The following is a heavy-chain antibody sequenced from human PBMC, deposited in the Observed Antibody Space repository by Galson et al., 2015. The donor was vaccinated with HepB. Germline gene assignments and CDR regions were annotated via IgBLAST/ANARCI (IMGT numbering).Heavy chain of an antibody. J-gene: IGHJ4*02. CDR1: GFTFGDFA. CDR2: IRSKPYGGTT. Sequence: SLRLSCAASGFTFGDFAMSWFRQAPGKGLEWVGVIRSKPYGGTTEYAASVKGRFTISRDDSKSIAYLQMNSLKTEDTAVYYCTRDRSYVYDFWSAYYLYWGQGILVTVSP. V-gene: IGHV3-49*03. D-gene: IGHD3-3*01. CDR3: TRDRSYVYDFWSAYYLY.